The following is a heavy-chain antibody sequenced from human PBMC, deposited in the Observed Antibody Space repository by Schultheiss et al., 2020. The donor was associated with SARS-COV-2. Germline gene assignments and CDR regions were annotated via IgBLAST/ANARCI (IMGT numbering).Heavy chain of an antibody. CDR1: GGSISAFH. CDR2: INHSGAT. J-gene: IGHJ4*02. V-gene: IGHV4-34*01. CDR3: ARGYVALWF. D-gene: IGHD3-16*01. Sequence: SETLSLTCAVYGGSISAFHWSWIRQPPGKGLEWIGEINHSGATNYNPSLKSRVTISVDTSKNQFSLKLSSVTAADTAVYYCARGYVALWFWGQGTLVTVSS.